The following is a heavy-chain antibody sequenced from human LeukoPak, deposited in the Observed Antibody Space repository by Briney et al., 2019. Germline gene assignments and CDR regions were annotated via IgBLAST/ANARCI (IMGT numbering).Heavy chain of an antibody. CDR1: GFTFSSYA. CDR3: ARDLVVVPAGPVGFDY. V-gene: IGHV3-30*04. CDR2: ISYDGSNK. D-gene: IGHD2-2*01. J-gene: IGHJ4*02. Sequence: GGSLRLSCAASGFTFSSYAMHWVRQAPGKGLEWGAVISYDGSNKYYADSVKGRFTISRDNSKNTLYLQMNSLRAEDTAVYYCARDLVVVPAGPVGFDYWGQGTLVTVSS.